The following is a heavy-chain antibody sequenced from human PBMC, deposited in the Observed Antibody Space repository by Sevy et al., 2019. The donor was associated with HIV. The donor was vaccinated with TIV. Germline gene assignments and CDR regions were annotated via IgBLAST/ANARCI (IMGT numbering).Heavy chain of an antibody. CDR1: GFTFSDYY. Sequence: GGSLRLSCSASGFTFSDYYMNWIRQAPGKGLEWVAVISYDGSNKYYADSVKGRFTISRDNSKNTLYLQMNSLRAEDTAVYYCARALGWFGGLFDYWGQGTLVTVSS. V-gene: IGHV3-30*03. J-gene: IGHJ4*02. CDR2: ISYDGSNK. D-gene: IGHD3-10*01. CDR3: ARALGWFGGLFDY.